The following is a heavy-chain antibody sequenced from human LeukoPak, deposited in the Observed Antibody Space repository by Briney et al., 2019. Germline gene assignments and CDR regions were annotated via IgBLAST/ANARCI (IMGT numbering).Heavy chain of an antibody. CDR1: GFTVSSNS. J-gene: IGHJ4*02. CDR2: ISSSGSTI. D-gene: IGHD3-10*01. Sequence: GGSLRLSCTVSGFTVSSNSMSWVRQAPGKGLEWVSYISSSGSTIYYADSVKGRFTISRDNSKNTLYLQMNSLRAEDTAVYYCAMSHYYGSGSYLWYFDYWGQGTLVTVSS. CDR3: AMSHYYGSGSYLWYFDY. V-gene: IGHV3-23*01.